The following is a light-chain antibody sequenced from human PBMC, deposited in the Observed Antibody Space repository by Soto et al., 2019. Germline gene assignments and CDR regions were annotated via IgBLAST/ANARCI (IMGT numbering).Light chain of an antibody. CDR1: QTISSSY. V-gene: IGKV3D-20*02. CDR2: GAS. J-gene: IGKJ4*01. CDR3: QQRNNWPLT. Sequence: EIVLTHSPATLSSFPCDRATLSCRASQTISSSYFAWYQQKPGQAPRLLISGASSRATGIPARFSGSGSGTDFTLTISSLEPEDFAVYYCQQRNNWPLTFGGGTKVDIK.